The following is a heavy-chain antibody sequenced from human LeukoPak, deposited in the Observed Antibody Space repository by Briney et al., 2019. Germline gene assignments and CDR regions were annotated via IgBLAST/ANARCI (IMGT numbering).Heavy chain of an antibody. D-gene: IGHD2-2*01. V-gene: IGHV3-74*01. CDR2: INSDGGST. CDR1: GFTFSSYW. CDR3: VRVACSSMTSCATVDY. J-gene: IGHJ4*02. Sequence: GGSLRLSCAASGFTFSSYWMHWVRQAPGKGLVWVSRINSDGGSTSYADSVKGRFIISRDNAKNTLPLQMNSLRAEDTAVFYCVRVACSSMTSCATVDYWGQGTLVTVSS.